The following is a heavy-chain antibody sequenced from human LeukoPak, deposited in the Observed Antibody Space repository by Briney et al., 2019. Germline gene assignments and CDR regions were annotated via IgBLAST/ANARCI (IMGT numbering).Heavy chain of an antibody. CDR1: GYTFTGYY. D-gene: IGHD3-22*01. Sequence: ASVKVSCKASGYTFTGYYMHWVRQAPGQGLEWMGWINPDSGGTNYAQKFQGRVTMTRDTSISTAYMELSRLRSDDTAVYYCAREKAPYYYDSSGYFRYGMDVWGQGTTVTVSS. J-gene: IGHJ6*02. CDR2: INPDSGGT. CDR3: AREKAPYYYDSSGYFRYGMDV. V-gene: IGHV1-2*02.